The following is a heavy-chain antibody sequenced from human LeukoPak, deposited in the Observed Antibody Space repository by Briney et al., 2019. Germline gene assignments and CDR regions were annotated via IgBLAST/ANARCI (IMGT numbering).Heavy chain of an antibody. V-gene: IGHV3-73*01. J-gene: IGHJ2*01. CDR3: TRTVADLYWYFDL. D-gene: IGHD6-19*01. CDR1: GFTFSGSA. CDR2: IRSKANSYAT. Sequence: GGSLRLSCAASGFTFSGSAMHWVRQASGKGLEWVGRIRSKANSYATEYAASVKGRFTISRDDSKNTAYLQMNSLKTEDTAVYYCTRTVADLYWYFDLWGRGTLVTVSS.